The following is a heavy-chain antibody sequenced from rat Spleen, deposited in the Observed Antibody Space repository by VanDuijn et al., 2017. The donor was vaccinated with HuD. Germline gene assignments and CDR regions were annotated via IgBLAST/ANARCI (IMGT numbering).Heavy chain of an antibody. D-gene: IGHD1-12*02. Sequence: EVQLVESGGGLVQPGRSLKLSYAASGFTFSNFGMAWVRQAPTKGLEWVASISTGGGNTYYRDSVKGRFTISRDNAKSTLYLQMDSLRSEDTATYYCAREWYLLPRMDYWGQGVMVTVSS. J-gene: IGHJ2*01. CDR3: AREWYLLPRMDY. CDR1: GFTFSNFG. V-gene: IGHV5S13*01. CDR2: ISTGGGNT.